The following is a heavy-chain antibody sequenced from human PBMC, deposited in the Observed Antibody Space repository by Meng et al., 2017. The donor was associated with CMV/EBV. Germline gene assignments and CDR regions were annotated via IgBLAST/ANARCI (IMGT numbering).Heavy chain of an antibody. V-gene: IGHV4-34*01. Sequence: GSLRLSCAVYGGSFSGYYWSWIRQPPGKGLEWIGEINHSGSTNYNPSLKSRVTISVDTSKNQFSLKLSSVTAADTAVYYCARGLNGMDVWGQGTTVTVS. CDR3: ARGLNGMDV. CDR2: INHSGST. CDR1: GGSFSGYY. J-gene: IGHJ6*02.